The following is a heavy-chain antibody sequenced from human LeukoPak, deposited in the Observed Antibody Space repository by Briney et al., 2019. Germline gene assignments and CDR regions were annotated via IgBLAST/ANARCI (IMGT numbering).Heavy chain of an antibody. CDR2: ISGGGGT. CDR3: ARAEDSTRAFHV. Sequence: GGSLRLSCAASGFTVSNNFMSWVRQAPGQGLEWVSLISGGGGTYYAASVKGRFTISRGNSENSLYLQMNSLRPEDTAAYYCARAEDSTRAFHVWGQGTLVIVSS. V-gene: IGHV3-66*01. J-gene: IGHJ3*01. CDR1: GFTVSNNF. D-gene: IGHD2-15*01.